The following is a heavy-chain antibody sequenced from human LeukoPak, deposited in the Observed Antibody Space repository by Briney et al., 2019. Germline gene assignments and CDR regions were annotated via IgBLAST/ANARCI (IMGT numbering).Heavy chain of an antibody. CDR3: ATTRGGKTYYDFWSGSIPGYYYYYYMDV. D-gene: IGHD3-3*01. CDR2: IYYSGST. Sequence: PSETPSLTCTVSGGSISSYYWSWIRQPPGKGLEWIGYIYYSGSTNYNPSLKSRVTISVDTSKNQFSLKLSSVTAADTAVYYCATTRGGKTYYDFWSGSIPGYYYYYYMDVWGKGTTVTVSS. V-gene: IGHV4-59*01. CDR1: GGSISSYY. J-gene: IGHJ6*03.